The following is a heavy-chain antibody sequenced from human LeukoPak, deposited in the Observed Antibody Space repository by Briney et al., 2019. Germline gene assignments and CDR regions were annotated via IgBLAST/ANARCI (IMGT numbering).Heavy chain of an antibody. CDR2: IIPILGIA. CDR1: GGTFSSYA. V-gene: IGHV1-69*04. CDR3: ARGPPPRPPVGANHWYFDL. D-gene: IGHD1-26*01. J-gene: IGHJ2*01. Sequence: SVKVSCKASGGTFSSYAISWVRQAPGQGLEWMGRIIPILGIANYAQKFQGRVTITADKSTSTAYMELSSLRSEDTAVYYCARGPPPRPPVGANHWYFDLWGRGTLVTVSS.